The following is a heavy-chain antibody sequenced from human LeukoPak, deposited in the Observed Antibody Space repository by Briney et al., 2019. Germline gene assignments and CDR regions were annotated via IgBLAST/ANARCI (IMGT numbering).Heavy chain of an antibody. CDR3: AKDQLGFVVVPAATVDY. V-gene: IGHV3-30*18. CDR2: ISYDGSNK. D-gene: IGHD2-2*01. J-gene: IGHJ4*02. Sequence: PGRSLRLSCAASGFTFTSSYMHWVRQAPGKGLEWVAVISYDGSNKYYADSVKGRFTISRDNSKNTLYLQMNSLRAEDTAVYYCAKDQLGFVVVPAATVDYWGQGTLVTVSS. CDR1: GFTFTSSY.